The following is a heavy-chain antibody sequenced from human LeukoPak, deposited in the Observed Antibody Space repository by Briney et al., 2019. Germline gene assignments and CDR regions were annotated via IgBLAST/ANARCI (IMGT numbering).Heavy chain of an antibody. J-gene: IGHJ4*02. V-gene: IGHV1-18*01. CDR2: ISAYNDNT. CDR3: AREGGVVVPAAIAY. Sequence: ASVKVSCKASGYTFTSYGISWVRQAPGQGLERMGWISAYNDNTNYAQKLQGRVTMTTDTSTSTAYMELRSLRSDDTAVYYCAREGGVVVPAAIAYWGQGTLVTVSS. CDR1: GYTFTSYG. D-gene: IGHD2-2*02.